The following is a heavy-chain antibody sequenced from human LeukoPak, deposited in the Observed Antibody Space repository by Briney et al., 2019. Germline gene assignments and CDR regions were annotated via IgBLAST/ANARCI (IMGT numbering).Heavy chain of an antibody. Sequence: PSETLSLTCTVSGGFISSYYWSWIRQPPGKGLEWIGYIYYSGSTNYNPSLKSRVTISVDTSKNQFSLKLSSVTAADTAVYYCAREPPGRITIFGVDTGAFDYWGQGTLVTVSS. J-gene: IGHJ4*02. CDR2: IYYSGST. V-gene: IGHV4-59*01. CDR1: GGFISSYY. D-gene: IGHD3-3*01. CDR3: AREPPGRITIFGVDTGAFDY.